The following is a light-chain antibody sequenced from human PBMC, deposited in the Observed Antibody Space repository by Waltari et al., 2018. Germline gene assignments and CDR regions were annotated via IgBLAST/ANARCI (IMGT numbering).Light chain of an antibody. CDR1: SSDVGVYNY. Sequence: QSALTQPRSVSGSPGQSVAISCTGTSSDVGVYNYVSWYQQHPGKAPQLRIYDVTKRPPGVPDRFSGSKSGNTASLTISGLQADDEADYYCCSYAGPFGGGTKLTVL. CDR3: CSYAGP. CDR2: DVT. V-gene: IGLV2-11*01. J-gene: IGLJ2*01.